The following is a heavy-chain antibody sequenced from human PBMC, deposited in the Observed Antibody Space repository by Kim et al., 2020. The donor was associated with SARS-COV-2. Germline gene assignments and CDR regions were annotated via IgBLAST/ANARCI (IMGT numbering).Heavy chain of an antibody. V-gene: IGHV3-21*01. CDR1: GLAFSSYS. J-gene: IGHJ6*02. CDR3: ASHHRFRSAYSNYYFYYGMDV. D-gene: IGHD2-15*01. CDR2: INGSGTFV. Sequence: GGSLRLSCTASGLAFSSYSMNWVRQAPGKGLEWISSINGSGTFVYYTDSVKGRFTISRDDATNSMYLQMNSLRAEDTAVYYCASHHRFRSAYSNYYFYYGMDVWGQGTTVTVSS.